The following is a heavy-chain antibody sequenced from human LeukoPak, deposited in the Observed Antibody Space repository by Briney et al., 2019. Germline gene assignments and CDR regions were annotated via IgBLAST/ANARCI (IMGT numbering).Heavy chain of an antibody. D-gene: IGHD3-3*01. CDR2: IYSGGST. V-gene: IGHV3-66*01. CDR3: ARAPVTYYDFWSGFHYFDY. Sequence: GGSLRLSCAASGFTVSSNYVNWVRQAPGKGLEWVSVIYSGGSTYYADSVKGRFTISRDNSKNTLYLQMNSLRAEDTAVYYCARAPVTYYDFWSGFHYFDYWGQGTLVTVSS. CDR1: GFTVSSNY. J-gene: IGHJ4*02.